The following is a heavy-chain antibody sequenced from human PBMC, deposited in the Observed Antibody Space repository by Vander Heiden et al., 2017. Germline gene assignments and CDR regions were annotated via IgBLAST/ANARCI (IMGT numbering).Heavy chain of an antibody. CDR3: ARFITGAIDF. Sequence: EVQLVETGGGLTQPGGSLRLSCAASGFSVSSNYMSWVRQAPGKGLEWVSVIFSGGDTNYADSVKGRFTISRDNSKNTLYLQMNSLRAEDTAIYYCARFITGAIDFWGQGTLVTVSS. D-gene: IGHD1-20*01. CDR1: GFSVSSNY. V-gene: IGHV3-53*02. J-gene: IGHJ4*02. CDR2: IFSGGDT.